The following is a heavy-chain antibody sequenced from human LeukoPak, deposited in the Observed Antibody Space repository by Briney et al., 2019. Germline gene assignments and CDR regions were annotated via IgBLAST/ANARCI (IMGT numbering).Heavy chain of an antibody. Sequence: ASVKVSCKASGYTFTSYGITWVRQAPGQGLEWMGWISAYNGNTKYAQKLQGRVTMTTDTSTSTAYMELRSLRSDDTAVYYCARDWSIAARRGPPFDYWGQGTLVTVSS. CDR2: ISAYNGNT. D-gene: IGHD6-6*01. CDR3: ARDWSIAARRGPPFDY. J-gene: IGHJ4*02. CDR1: GYTFTSYG. V-gene: IGHV1-18*01.